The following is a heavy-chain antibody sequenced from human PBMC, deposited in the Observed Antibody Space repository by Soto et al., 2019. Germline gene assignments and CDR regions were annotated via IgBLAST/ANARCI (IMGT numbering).Heavy chain of an antibody. CDR1: RSRFTRYA. CDR3: TKESDGHYGDGRYYHYGMDV. Sequence: GGSLRLSCVASRSRFTRYAMHWVRQAPGKGLECVAAISDDGTNGYYAESVKGRFTISRDNSEDTVYLQMNSLRYEDTALYFCTKESDGHYGDGRYYHYGMDVWGQGTTGTV. D-gene: IGHD2-21*02. V-gene: IGHV3-30*18. CDR2: ISDDGTNG. J-gene: IGHJ6*02.